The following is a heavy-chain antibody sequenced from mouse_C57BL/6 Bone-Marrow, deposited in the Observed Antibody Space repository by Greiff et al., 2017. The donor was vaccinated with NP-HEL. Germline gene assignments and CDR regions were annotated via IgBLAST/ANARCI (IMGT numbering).Heavy chain of an antibody. Sequence: QVQLQQSGAELARPGASVKLSCKASGYTFTSYGISWVKQRTGQGLEWIGEIYPRSGNTYYNEKFKGKATLTADKSSSTAYMELRSLTSEDSAVYFCARPLRQLRLRGPWFAYWGQGTLVTVSA. D-gene: IGHD3-2*02. CDR3: ARPLRQLRLRGPWFAY. J-gene: IGHJ3*01. CDR1: GYTFTSYG. V-gene: IGHV1-81*01. CDR2: IYPRSGNT.